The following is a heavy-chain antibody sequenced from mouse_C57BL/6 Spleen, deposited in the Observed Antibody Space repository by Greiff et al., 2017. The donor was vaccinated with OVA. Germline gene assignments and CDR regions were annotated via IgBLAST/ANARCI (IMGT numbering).Heavy chain of an antibody. J-gene: IGHJ4*01. CDR2: IYPGDGDT. D-gene: IGHD2-1*01. CDR1: GYAFSSSW. CDR3: ARSLYGNSMDY. Sequence: QVQLKQSGPELVKPGASVKISCKASGYAFSSSWMNWVKQRPGKGLEWIGRIYPGDGDTNYNGKFKGKATLTADKSSSTAYMQLSSLTSEDSAVYFCARSLYGNSMDYWGQGTSVTVSS. V-gene: IGHV1-82*01.